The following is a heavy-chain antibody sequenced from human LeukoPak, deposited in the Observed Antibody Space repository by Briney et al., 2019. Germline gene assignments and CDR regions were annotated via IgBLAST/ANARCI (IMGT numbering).Heavy chain of an antibody. D-gene: IGHD3-3*02. Sequence: GGSLRLSCAASGFTFSSYAMSWVRQAPGKGLEWVSAISGGGDDTCYADSVKGRFTISRDNSKNTLYLQMNSLRAEDTAVYYCASHFPFFDYWGQGTLVTVSS. CDR2: ISGGGDDT. CDR1: GFTFSSYA. CDR3: ASHFPFFDY. V-gene: IGHV3-23*01. J-gene: IGHJ4*02.